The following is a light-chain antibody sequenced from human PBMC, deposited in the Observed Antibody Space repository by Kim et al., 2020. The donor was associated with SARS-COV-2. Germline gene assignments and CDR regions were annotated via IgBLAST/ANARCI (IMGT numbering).Light chain of an antibody. V-gene: IGLV3-21*04. CDR1: NIGSKS. CDR3: QVWDSSSDHPVV. J-gene: IGLJ2*01. CDR2: YDS. Sequence: SYELTQPPSVSVAPGKTARITCGGNNIGSKSVHWYQQKPGQAPVLVIYYDSDRPSGIPERFSGSNSGNTATLTISTGEAGDEADYYCQVWDSSSDHPVVF.